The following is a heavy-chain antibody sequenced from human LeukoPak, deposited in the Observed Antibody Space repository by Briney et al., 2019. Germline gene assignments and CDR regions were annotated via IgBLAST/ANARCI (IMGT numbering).Heavy chain of an antibody. J-gene: IGHJ4*02. CDR3: AIANRNVRGVMKLDY. V-gene: IGHV4-34*01. D-gene: IGHD3-10*01. CDR1: GGSFSGYY. Sequence: SETLSLTCAVYGGSFSGYYWSWIRQPPGKGLEWIGEINHSGSTNYNPSLKSRVTISVDTSKNQFSLKLSSVTAADTAVYYCAIANRNVRGVMKLDYWGQGTLVTVSS. CDR2: INHSGST.